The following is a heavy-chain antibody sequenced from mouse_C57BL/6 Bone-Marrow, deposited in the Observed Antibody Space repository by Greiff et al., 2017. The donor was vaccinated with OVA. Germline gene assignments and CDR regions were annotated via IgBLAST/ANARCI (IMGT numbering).Heavy chain of an antibody. CDR2: IDPSDSYT. CDR3: AVNYDWYVDV. J-gene: IGHJ1*03. D-gene: IGHD2-1*01. Sequence: VQLQQPGAELVMPGASVKLSCKASGYTFTSYWMHWVKQRPGHGLEWIGEIDPSDSYTNYNQKFKGKSTLTVDKSSSTAYMQLSSLTSEDSAVYYGAVNYDWYVDVWGTGTTVTVSA. V-gene: IGHV1-69*01. CDR1: GYTFTSYW.